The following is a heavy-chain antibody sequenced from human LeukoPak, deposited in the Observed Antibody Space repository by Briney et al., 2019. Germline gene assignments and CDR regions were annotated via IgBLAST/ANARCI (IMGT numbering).Heavy chain of an antibody. D-gene: IGHD3-22*01. V-gene: IGHV3-20*04. CDR1: GFTFDDYG. CDR3: AKATQGGYDSSGFFDY. CDR2: INWNGGST. Sequence: PGGSLRLSRAASGFTFDDYGMSWVRQAPGKGLEWVSGINWNGGSTGYADSVKGRFTISRDNSKNTLYLQMNSLRAEDTAVYYCAKATQGGYDSSGFFDYWGQGTLVTVSS. J-gene: IGHJ4*02.